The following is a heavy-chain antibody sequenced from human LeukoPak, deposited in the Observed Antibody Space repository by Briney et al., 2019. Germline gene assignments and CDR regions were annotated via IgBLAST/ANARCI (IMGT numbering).Heavy chain of an antibody. CDR2: FDPEDGET. V-gene: IGHV1-24*01. CDR1: GGTFSSYA. D-gene: IGHD4-23*01. CDR3: ATGTRLRWLRSYFDY. J-gene: IGHJ4*02. Sequence: GASVKVSCKASGGTFSSYAISWVRQAPGKGLEWMGGFDPEDGETIYAQKFQGRVTMTEDTSTDTAYMELSSLRSEDTAVYYCATGTRLRWLRSYFDYWGQGTLVTVSS.